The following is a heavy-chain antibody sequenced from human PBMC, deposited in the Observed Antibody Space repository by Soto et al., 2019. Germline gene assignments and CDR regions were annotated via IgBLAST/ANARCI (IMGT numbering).Heavy chain of an antibody. J-gene: IGHJ6*02. Sequence: EVQLVESGGGCIYPGGSLRLSCAASGLTISNAWMNWVRQAPGKGLEWVGRIKTNTEGRTTDYAPAVKGRFTVSRDESKNTLYLQMTSLKTEDTAVYYCTTGSVEGVWGQGTAVTVTS. D-gene: IGHD2-15*01. CDR3: TTGSVEGV. CDR1: GLTISNAW. V-gene: IGHV3-15*07. CDR2: IKTNTEGRTT.